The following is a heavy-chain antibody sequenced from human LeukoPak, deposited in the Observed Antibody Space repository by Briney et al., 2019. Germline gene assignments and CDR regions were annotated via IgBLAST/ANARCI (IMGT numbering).Heavy chain of an antibody. D-gene: IGHD3-16*01. CDR2: ISSSSSYI. CDR1: GFTFSSYS. CDR3: ARGGRDTIHGY. J-gene: IGHJ4*02. V-gene: IGHV3-21*01. Sequence: GGSLRLSCAASGFTFSSYSMNWVRQAPGKGLXWVSSISSSSSYIYYADSVKGRFTISRDNAKNSLYLQMNSLRAEDTAVYYCARGGRDTIHGYWGQGTLVTVSS.